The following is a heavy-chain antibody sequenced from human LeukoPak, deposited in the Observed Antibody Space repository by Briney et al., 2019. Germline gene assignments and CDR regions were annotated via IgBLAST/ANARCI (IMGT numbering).Heavy chain of an antibody. CDR2: IWYDGSNK. V-gene: IGHV3-33*06. Sequence: GGSLRLSCAASGFTFSTYGMHWVRQAPGKGLEWVAVIWYDGSNKYYADSVKGRFTISRDNSKNTLNLQMNSLRAEDTAMYYCAKNTQYSGYYDCWGQGTLVAVSS. CDR3: AKNTQYSGYYDC. CDR1: GFTFSTYG. D-gene: IGHD6-6*01. J-gene: IGHJ4*02.